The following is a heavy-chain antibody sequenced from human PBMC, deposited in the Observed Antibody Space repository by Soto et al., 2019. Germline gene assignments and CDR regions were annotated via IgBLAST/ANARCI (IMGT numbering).Heavy chain of an antibody. CDR2: ISSSSTYT. D-gene: IGHD5-12*01. Sequence: QVQLVESGGGLVKPGGSLRLSCAASGFILSDYYMTWIHQAPGKGLEWISYISSSSTYTNYADSVKGRFTISRDNAKNSLYLQMNSLRVEDTAVYYCAIGTSYSGYAEVDYWGQGTLVTVSS. V-gene: IGHV3-11*06. J-gene: IGHJ4*02. CDR3: AIGTSYSGYAEVDY. CDR1: GFILSDYY.